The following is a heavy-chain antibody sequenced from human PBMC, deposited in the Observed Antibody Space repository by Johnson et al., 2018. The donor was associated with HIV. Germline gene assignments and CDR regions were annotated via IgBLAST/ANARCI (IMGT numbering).Heavy chain of an antibody. Sequence: EVQLVESGGGLVQPGGSLGLSCAASGFTFSSHWMSWVRQAPGKGLEWVANINQDGTEKYYVDFVKGRFTISRDNAKNFLFLQVNSLRDDDTAVYYCARDVVADGSYPPDAFDLWGQGTMVTVSS. CDR2: INQDGTEK. V-gene: IGHV3-7*05. D-gene: IGHD1-26*01. J-gene: IGHJ3*01. CDR1: GFTFSSHW. CDR3: ARDVVADGSYPPDAFDL.